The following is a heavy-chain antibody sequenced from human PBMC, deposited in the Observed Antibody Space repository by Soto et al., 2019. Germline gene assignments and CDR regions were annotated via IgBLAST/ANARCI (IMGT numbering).Heavy chain of an antibody. CDR3: ARDAVVVAATTYGMDV. CDR2: IIPIFGTA. J-gene: IGHJ6*02. Sequence: GASVKVSCKASGGTFSSYAISWVRQAPGQGLEWMGGIIPIFGTANYAQKFQGRVTITADESTSTAYMELSSLRSEDTAVYYCARDAVVVAATTYGMDVWGQGTTVTVSS. CDR1: GGTFSSYA. V-gene: IGHV1-69*13. D-gene: IGHD2-15*01.